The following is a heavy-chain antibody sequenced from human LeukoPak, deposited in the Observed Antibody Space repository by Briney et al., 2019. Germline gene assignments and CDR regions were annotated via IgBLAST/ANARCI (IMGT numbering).Heavy chain of an antibody. J-gene: IGHJ4*02. CDR2: IYHSGST. D-gene: IGHD3-10*01. CDR1: GYSISSGYY. CDR3: ARDSGGGSGSYYRYFDY. V-gene: IGHV4-38-2*02. Sequence: SETLSLTCTVSGYSISSGYYWGWIRQPPGKGLEWIGSIYHSGSTYYNPSLKSRVTISIDTSKNQVSLKLTPMTAADTAVYYCARDSGGGSGSYYRYFDYWGRGTLVTVSS.